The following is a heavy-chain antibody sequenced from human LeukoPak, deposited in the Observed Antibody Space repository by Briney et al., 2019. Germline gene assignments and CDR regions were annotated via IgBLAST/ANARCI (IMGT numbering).Heavy chain of an antibody. CDR1: GGSFSGYY. V-gene: IGHV4-34*03. CDR3: SLAPPRIGYDFERPRRYYYMDV. J-gene: IGHJ6*03. D-gene: IGHD5-12*01. CDR2: INHSGST. Sequence: SETLSLTCAVYGGSFSGYYWSWIRQPPGKGLEWIGEINHSGSTNYNPSLKSRGTISVYTSKNQFSLKLSSVPAAATAVAYYSLAPPRIGYDFERPRRYYYMDVWGKGTTVTVSS.